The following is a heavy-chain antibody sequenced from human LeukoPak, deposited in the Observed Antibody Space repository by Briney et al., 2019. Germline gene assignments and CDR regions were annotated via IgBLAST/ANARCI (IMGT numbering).Heavy chain of an antibody. V-gene: IGHV1-3*02. CDR1: GYTFTSYA. CDR3: AKEGDYYDSSGYLDY. D-gene: IGHD3-22*01. Sequence: ASVKVSCKASGYTFTSYAMHWVRQAPGQRLEWMGWSNAGNGNTKYSQEFQGRVTITRDTSASTAYMELSSLRSEDMAVYYCAKEGDYYDSSGYLDYWGQGTLVTVSS. CDR2: SNAGNGNT. J-gene: IGHJ4*02.